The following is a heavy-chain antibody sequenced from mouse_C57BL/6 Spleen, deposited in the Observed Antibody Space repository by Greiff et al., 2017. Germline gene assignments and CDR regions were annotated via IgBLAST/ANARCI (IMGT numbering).Heavy chain of an antibody. CDR2: IRNKANGYTT. Sequence: EVHLVESGGGLVQPGGSLSLSCAASGFTFTDYYMSWVRQPPGKALEWLGFIRNKANGYTTEYSASVKGRFTISRDNSQSILYLQMNALRAEDSATYYCASRDGNLYYYAMDYWGQGTSVTVSS. V-gene: IGHV7-3*01. CDR1: GFTFTDYY. J-gene: IGHJ4*01. D-gene: IGHD2-1*01. CDR3: ASRDGNLYYYAMDY.